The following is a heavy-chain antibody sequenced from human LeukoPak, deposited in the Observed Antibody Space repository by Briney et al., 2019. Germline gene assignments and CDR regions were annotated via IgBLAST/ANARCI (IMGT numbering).Heavy chain of an antibody. D-gene: IGHD2-15*01. V-gene: IGHV1-2*02. CDR1: GYTFTGYY. CDR3: ARDIVVVDTTYNWFDP. CDR2: INPNSGGT. J-gene: IGHJ5*02. Sequence: ASVKVSCKASGYTFTGYYMHWVRQAPGQGLEWLGWINPNSGGTNYAQKFQGRVTMTRDTSISTAYMELSRLRSDDTAVYYCARDIVVVDTTYNWFDPWGQGTLVSVSS.